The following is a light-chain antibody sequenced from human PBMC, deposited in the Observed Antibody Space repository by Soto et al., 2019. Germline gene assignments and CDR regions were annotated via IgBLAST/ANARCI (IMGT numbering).Light chain of an antibody. J-gene: IGKJ2*01. Sequence: IQMTQSPSSLSASTGDRVTITCRASQGISSCLAWYQQKPGKAPKLLIYDASTLQSGVPSRFSGSGSGTDFTLTISSLQSEDFATYYCQQYYSYPRTFGQGTKLEIK. V-gene: IGKV1-8*01. CDR1: QGISSC. CDR2: DAS. CDR3: QQYYSYPRT.